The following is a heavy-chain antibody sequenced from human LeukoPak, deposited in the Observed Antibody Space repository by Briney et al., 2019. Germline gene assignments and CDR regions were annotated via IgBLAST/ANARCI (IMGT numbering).Heavy chain of an antibody. V-gene: IGHV3-66*04. Sequence: GGSLRLSCAASGFTFSTYWMTWVRQAPGKGLEWVSFIYSDNTHYSDSVKGRFTISRDNSKNTLYLQMNSLRAEDTAVYYCARQGGRYYYDSSGYGQLRAKPMYYFDYWGQGTLVTVSS. D-gene: IGHD3-22*01. CDR3: ARQGGRYYYDSSGYGQLRAKPMYYFDY. CDR1: GFTFSTYW. J-gene: IGHJ4*02. CDR2: IYSDNT.